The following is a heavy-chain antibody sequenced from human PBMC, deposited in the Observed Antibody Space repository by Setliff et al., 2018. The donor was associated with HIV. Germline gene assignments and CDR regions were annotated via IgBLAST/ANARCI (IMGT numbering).Heavy chain of an antibody. CDR1: GGSIISEISW. CDR3: VHSLLGAPMVDY. V-gene: IGHV4-39*06. J-gene: IGHJ4*02. CDR2: AYHRGRT. D-gene: IGHD3-16*01. Sequence: SETLSLTCTVSGGSIISEISWWAWIRQPAGKGLEWIGNAYHRGRTYYHPTLTSRVAMSIDTSKNQFALRLNSVTAADTAMYYCVHSLLGAPMVDYWGQGTLVTVSS.